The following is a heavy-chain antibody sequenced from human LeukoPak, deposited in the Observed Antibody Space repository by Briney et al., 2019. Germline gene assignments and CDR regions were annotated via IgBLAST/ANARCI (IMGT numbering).Heavy chain of an antibody. CDR1: GYTFTSYY. CDR2: INPSGGST. V-gene: IGHV1-46*01. J-gene: IGHJ4*02. CDR3: AREGGVRYFDWLPTNFDY. Sequence: GASVKVSCKASGYTFTSYYMHCVRHAPGQGLEWMGIINPSGGSTSYAQKFQGRVTMTRDTSTSTVYMELSSLRSEDTAVYYCAREGGVRYFDWLPTNFDYWGQGTLVTVSS. D-gene: IGHD3-9*01.